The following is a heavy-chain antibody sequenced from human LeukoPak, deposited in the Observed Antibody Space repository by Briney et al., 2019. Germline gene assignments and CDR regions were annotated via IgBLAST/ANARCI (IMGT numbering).Heavy chain of an antibody. CDR1: GGSISSGGYY. CDR3: ARVLGGSGRFGGFLDY. V-gene: IGHV4-31*03. J-gene: IGHJ4*02. D-gene: IGHD3-10*01. Sequence: PSQTLSLTCTVSGGSISSGGYYWSWIRRHPGEGLEWIGYIYFSGSSYYNPSLKSRVSISVDTSKNQFSLKLRSVTAADTAVYYCARVLGGSGRFGGFLDYWGQGTLVTVSS. CDR2: IYFSGSS.